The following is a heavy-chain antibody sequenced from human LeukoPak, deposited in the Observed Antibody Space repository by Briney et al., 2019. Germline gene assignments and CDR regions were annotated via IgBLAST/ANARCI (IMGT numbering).Heavy chain of an antibody. Sequence: ASVKVSCKASGYTFTSYDINWVRQATGQGLEWMGWMNPNSGNTGYAQKFQGRVTMTRNTSISTAYMELSSLRSEDTAVYYRARGDGHDNGMDVWGQGTTVTVSS. CDR1: GYTFTSYD. CDR3: ARGDGHDNGMDV. V-gene: IGHV1-8*01. J-gene: IGHJ6*02. D-gene: IGHD6-6*01. CDR2: MNPNSGNT.